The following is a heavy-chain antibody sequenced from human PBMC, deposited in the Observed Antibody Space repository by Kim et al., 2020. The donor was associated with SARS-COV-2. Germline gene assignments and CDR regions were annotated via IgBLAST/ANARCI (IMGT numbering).Heavy chain of an antibody. CDR2: ISYDGSNK. D-gene: IGHD3-10*01. V-gene: IGHV3-30*04. Sequence: GGSLRLSCAASGFTFSSYAMHWVRQAPGKGLEWVAVISYDGSNKYYADSVKGRFTISRDNSKNTLYLQMNSLRAEDTAVYYCARDTYYYGSGSYYNEGYYYYGMDVWGQGTTVTVSS. J-gene: IGHJ6*02. CDR3: ARDTYYYGSGSYYNEGYYYYGMDV. CDR1: GFTFSSYA.